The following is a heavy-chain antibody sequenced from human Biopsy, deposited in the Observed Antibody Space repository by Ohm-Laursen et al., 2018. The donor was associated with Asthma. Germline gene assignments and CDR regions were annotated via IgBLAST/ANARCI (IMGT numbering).Heavy chain of an antibody. Sequence: GSLRLSCAASGFAVSRDYMFWVRQAPGKGLEWVSVIYSGGTSHTADSVRGRFTISRDYSKNTFYLQMHSLRAEHTAVYYCARGDSSNWSHYYFGYWGQGTLVTFSS. J-gene: IGHJ4*02. V-gene: IGHV3-53*01. CDR1: GFAVSRDY. D-gene: IGHD3-22*01. CDR3: ARGDSSNWSHYYFGY. CDR2: IYSGGTS.